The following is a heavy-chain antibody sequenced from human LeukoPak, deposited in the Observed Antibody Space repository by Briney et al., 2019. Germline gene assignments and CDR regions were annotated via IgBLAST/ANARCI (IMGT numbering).Heavy chain of an antibody. Sequence: SVKVSCKSSGGAFSNYAISWVRLAPGRSPEWMGGIIPILGTTIYAQKFQGRVTITAEESTQTVYLDLSSLKSEDTALYYCATGPKRYGSGTYYYFDSWGQGTLVTVSS. CDR1: GGAFSNYA. D-gene: IGHD3-10*01. J-gene: IGHJ4*02. V-gene: IGHV1-69*13. CDR3: ATGPKRYGSGTYYYFDS. CDR2: IIPILGTT.